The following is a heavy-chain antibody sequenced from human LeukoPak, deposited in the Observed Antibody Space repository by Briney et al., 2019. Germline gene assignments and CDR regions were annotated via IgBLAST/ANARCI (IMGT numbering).Heavy chain of an antibody. V-gene: IGHV5-51*01. D-gene: IGHD2-21*02. CDR2: IYPGDSDT. Sequence: GESLKISCKGSGYSFTSYWIGWVRQMPGKGLEWMGIIYPGDSDTRYSPSFQGQVTISADKSISTAYLQWSSLKASDTTMYYCARLPYCGGDCYPNWFDPWGQGTLVTVSS. CDR3: ARLPYCGGDCYPNWFDP. J-gene: IGHJ5*02. CDR1: GYSFTSYW.